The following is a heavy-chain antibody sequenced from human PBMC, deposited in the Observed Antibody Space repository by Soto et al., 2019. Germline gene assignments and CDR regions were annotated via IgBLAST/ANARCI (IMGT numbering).Heavy chain of an antibody. Sequence: QVQLVQSGAEVKKPGSSVKVSCKASGGTFSSYAISWVRQAPGQGLEWMGGIIPIFGTANYAQKFQGRVKITADKSTRTAYMELSSLKSEDTAVYYCARDARRSSGWEAFDICGQGTMVTVSS. D-gene: IGHD6-19*01. J-gene: IGHJ3*02. CDR1: GGTFSSYA. CDR3: ARDARRSSGWEAFDI. CDR2: IIPIFGTA. V-gene: IGHV1-69*06.